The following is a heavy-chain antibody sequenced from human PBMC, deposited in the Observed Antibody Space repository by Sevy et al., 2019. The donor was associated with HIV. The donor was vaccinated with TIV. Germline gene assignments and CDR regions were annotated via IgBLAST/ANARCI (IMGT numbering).Heavy chain of an antibody. CDR1: GFTFGGSA. D-gene: IGHD2-21*02. V-gene: IGHV3-73*01. J-gene: IGHJ6*02. Sequence: GGSLRLSCAASGFTFGGSAMHWVRQASGKGLEWVGRIRSKANNYATAHAASVKGRFTISRDDSKNTAYLQMNSLKTEDTAVYYCTRLGGTVVTPYYAMDVWGRGTTVTVSS. CDR3: TRLGGTVVTPYYAMDV. CDR2: IRSKANNYAT.